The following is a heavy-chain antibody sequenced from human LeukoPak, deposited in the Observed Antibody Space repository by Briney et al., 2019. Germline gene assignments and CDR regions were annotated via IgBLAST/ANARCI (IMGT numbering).Heavy chain of an antibody. CDR2: ISYDGSNK. J-gene: IGHJ4*02. V-gene: IGHV3-30-3*01. CDR3: AREGYDYDILTGYYGRRFDY. CDR1: GFTFNSYA. D-gene: IGHD3-9*01. Sequence: GRSLRLSCAASGFTFNSYAMHWVRQAPGKGLEWVAVISYDGSNKYYADSVKGRFTISRDNSRNTLYLQMNSLRAEDTAVYYCAREGYDYDILTGYYGRRFDYWGQGTLVTVSS.